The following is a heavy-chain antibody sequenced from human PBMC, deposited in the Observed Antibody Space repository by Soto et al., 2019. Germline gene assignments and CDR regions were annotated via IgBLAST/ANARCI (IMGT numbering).Heavy chain of an antibody. D-gene: IGHD3-16*01. CDR2: IDPYNDYT. V-gene: IGHV1-18*01. J-gene: IGHJ6*02. CDR3: ARGGYYDNSWGTLSHYGLDV. CDR1: GYTFIRYG. Sequence: QVQLAQSANEVKKPGASVRVSCKAAGYTFIRYGIAWVRQAPGQGLEWMGWIDPYNDYTVNAQKFQGRVSMTADTSTRTVYMNLRGLKSDETAVYYCARGGYYDNSWGTLSHYGLDVWGQGTSVSVSS.